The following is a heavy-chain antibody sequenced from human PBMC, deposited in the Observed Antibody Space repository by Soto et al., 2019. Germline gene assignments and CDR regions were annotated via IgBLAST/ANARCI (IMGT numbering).Heavy chain of an antibody. Sequence: QVQLVQSGAEVKKPGSSVKVSCKASGGTFSSYTISWVRQAPGQGLEWMGRIIPIIGIANYAQKFQGIVTITADKSTSTAYMELSSLRSEDTAVYYWAREVIGCSSTSCYGWFDPWGQGTLVTVSS. CDR3: AREVIGCSSTSCYGWFDP. D-gene: IGHD2-2*01. V-gene: IGHV1-69*08. CDR1: GGTFSSYT. J-gene: IGHJ5*02. CDR2: IIPIIGIA.